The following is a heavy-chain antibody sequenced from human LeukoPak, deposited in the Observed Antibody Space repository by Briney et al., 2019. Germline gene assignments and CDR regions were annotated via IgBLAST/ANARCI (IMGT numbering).Heavy chain of an antibody. CDR1: GYTFATYG. V-gene: IGHV1-18*01. CDR3: GRSTDRSGWYGWVDP. D-gene: IGHD6-19*01. CDR2: ITAYNGNT. Sequence: ASVKVSCKASGYTFATYGITWVRQAPGQGLEFMGWITAYNGNTKYAQKLQGRVTMTTDTSTNTAYMELRSLRSDDTAVYYCGRSTDRSGWYGWVDPWGQGTLVTVSS. J-gene: IGHJ5*02.